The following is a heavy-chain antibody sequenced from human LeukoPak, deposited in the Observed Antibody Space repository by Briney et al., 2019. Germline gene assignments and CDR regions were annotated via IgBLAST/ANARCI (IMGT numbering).Heavy chain of an antibody. V-gene: IGHV4-38-2*02. CDR1: GYSISSGYY. J-gene: IGHJ3*02. CDR2: IYHSGST. D-gene: IGHD1-1*01. CDR3: ATKTNLGGAFDI. Sequence: SETLSLTCTVSGYSISSGYYWGWIRQPPGKGLEWIGSIYHSGSTNYNPSLKSRVTISVDTSKNQFSLKLSSVTAADTAVYYCATKTNLGGAFDIWGQGTMVTVSS.